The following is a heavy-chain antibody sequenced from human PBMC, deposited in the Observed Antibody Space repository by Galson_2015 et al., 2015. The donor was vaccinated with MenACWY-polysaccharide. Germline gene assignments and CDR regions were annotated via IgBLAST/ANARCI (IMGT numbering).Heavy chain of an antibody. V-gene: IGHV4-59*11. J-gene: IGHJ3*02. CDR1: GAPIINHY. CDR2: IHVSGSS. D-gene: IGHD3-16*01. Sequence: ATLSLTCTASGAPIINHYWSWMRQPPGTGLEWIGYIHVSGSSSYNPSLKTRVTMSVQTSKNQVSLRLSSVTAADTAVYYCAVDPNSWHLGIWVQGTMVAVSP. CDR3: AVDPNSWHLGI.